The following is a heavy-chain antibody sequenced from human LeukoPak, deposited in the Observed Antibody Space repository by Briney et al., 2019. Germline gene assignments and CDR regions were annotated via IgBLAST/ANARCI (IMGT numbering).Heavy chain of an antibody. CDR3: ARRYSGSPPLGFDY. D-gene: IGHD1-26*01. V-gene: IGHV3-30-3*01. CDR2: ISYDGSNK. J-gene: IGHJ4*02. Sequence: GGSLRLSCAASGFTFSSYAMHWARQAPGKGLEWVAVISYDGSNKYYADSVKGRFTISRDNSKNTLYLQMNSLRAEDTAVYYCARRYSGSPPLGFDYWGQGTLVTVSS. CDR1: GFTFSSYA.